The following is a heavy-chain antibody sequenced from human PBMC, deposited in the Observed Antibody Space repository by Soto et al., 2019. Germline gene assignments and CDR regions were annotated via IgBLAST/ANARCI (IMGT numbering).Heavy chain of an antibody. CDR3: ARGGLGYCSGGSCYSAELSRYYYGMDV. V-gene: IGHV4-31*03. J-gene: IGHJ6*02. D-gene: IGHD2-15*01. Sequence: QVQLQESGPGLVKPSQTLSLTCTVSGGSISSGGYYWSWIRQHPGKGLEWIGYIYYSGSTYYNPSLMRRVTISVDKSKNQFSLKLSSVTAADTAVYYCARGGLGYCSGGSCYSAELSRYYYGMDVWGQGTTVTVSS. CDR2: IYYSGST. CDR1: GGSISSGGYY.